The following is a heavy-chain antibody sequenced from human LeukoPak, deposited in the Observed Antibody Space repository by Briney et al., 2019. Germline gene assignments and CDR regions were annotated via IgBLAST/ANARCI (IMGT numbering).Heavy chain of an antibody. D-gene: IGHD3-10*02. J-gene: IGHJ4*02. CDR3: ARDRAEGMFGELLYTFDY. Sequence: ASVKVSCEASGYTFTSYYMHWVRQAPGQGLEWMGIINPSGGSTSYAQKFQGRVTMTRDTSTSTVYMELSSLRSEDTAVYYCARDRAEGMFGELLYTFDYWGQGTLVTVSS. CDR2: INPSGGST. CDR1: GYTFTSYY. V-gene: IGHV1-46*01.